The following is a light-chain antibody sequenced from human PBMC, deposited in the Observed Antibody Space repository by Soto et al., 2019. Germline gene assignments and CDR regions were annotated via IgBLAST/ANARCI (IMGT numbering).Light chain of an antibody. CDR2: EVS. CDR1: SSDVVSYND. CDR3: STYTSRSTL. Sequence: QSVLTQPASFSGSPGQSITISYTGTSSDVVSYNDVAYYQQHPGKDPKLIIYEVSARPSGISSRFSGSKSGTTAYLTISGLQSEDEADYYCSTYTSRSTLFGTGTKVTVL. J-gene: IGLJ1*01. V-gene: IGLV2-14*01.